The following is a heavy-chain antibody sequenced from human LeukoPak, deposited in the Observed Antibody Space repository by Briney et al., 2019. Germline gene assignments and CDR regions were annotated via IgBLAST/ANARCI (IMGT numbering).Heavy chain of an antibody. V-gene: IGHV4-34*01. CDR1: GGSFSGNY. D-gene: IGHD2-2*01. J-gene: IGHJ6*02. CDR2: ITHSGTT. Sequence: SETLSLTCAVYGGSFSGNYWTWIRQPPGKGLEWIGEITHSGTTNYNPSLRSRVTISVDTSKNQFSLKLSSVTAADTAVYYCARGTIGYCSSTSCYGYYYGMDVWGQGTTVTVSS. CDR3: ARGTIGYCSSTSCYGYYYGMDV.